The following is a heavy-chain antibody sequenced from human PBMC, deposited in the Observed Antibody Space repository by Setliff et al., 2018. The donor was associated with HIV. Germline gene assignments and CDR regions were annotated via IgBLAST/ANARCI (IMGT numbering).Heavy chain of an antibody. J-gene: IGHJ4*02. V-gene: IGHV4-4*07. CDR3: AREAPQIYCGGGSCYSALDY. CDR1: GASISSYY. CDR2: IYTSGST. D-gene: IGHD2-15*01. Sequence: SETLSLTCTVSGASISSYYWSWIRQPAGKGLEWIGRIYTSGSTNYNPSLKSRVTISVDTSKNQFSLKLNSVTAADTAVYYCAREAPQIYCGGGSCYSALDYWGQGTLVTVSS.